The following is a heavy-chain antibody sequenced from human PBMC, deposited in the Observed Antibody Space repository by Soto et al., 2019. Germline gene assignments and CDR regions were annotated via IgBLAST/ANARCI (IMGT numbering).Heavy chain of an antibody. D-gene: IGHD3-10*01. CDR3: AKDRYGSGSYYFFDY. Sequence: QVQLVESGGGVVQPGRSLRLSCAASGFTFSSYGMHWVRQAPGKGLEWVAVISYDGSNKYYADSVKGRFTISSDNSKNTLYLQMNSLRAEDTAVYYCAKDRYGSGSYYFFDYWGQGTLVTVSS. CDR1: GFTFSSYG. V-gene: IGHV3-30*18. CDR2: ISYDGSNK. J-gene: IGHJ4*02.